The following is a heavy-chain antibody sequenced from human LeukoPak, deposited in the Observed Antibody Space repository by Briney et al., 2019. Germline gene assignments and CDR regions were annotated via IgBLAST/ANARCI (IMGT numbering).Heavy chain of an antibody. V-gene: IGHV3-21*01. CDR2: ISSSSSYI. J-gene: IGHJ4*02. CDR3: ARDPAPVMRYYFDY. D-gene: IGHD4-11*01. CDR1: GFTFSSYS. Sequence: GGSLRLSCAASGFTFSSYSMNWVRQAPGKGLEWVSSISSSSSYIYYADSVKSRFTISRDNAKNSLYLQMNSLRAEDTAVYYCARDPAPVMRYYFDYWGQGTLVTVSS.